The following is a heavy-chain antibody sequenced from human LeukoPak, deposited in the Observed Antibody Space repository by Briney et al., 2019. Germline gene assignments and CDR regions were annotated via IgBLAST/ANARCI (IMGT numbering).Heavy chain of an antibody. D-gene: IGHD5-24*01. CDR3: ARRRDMAFDY. J-gene: IGHJ4*02. V-gene: IGHV5-51*01. CDR1: GYTFTSYW. CDR2: ISPGDADT. Sequence: GESLKISCKVSGYTFTSYWIGWVRQMPGKGLEWMGSISPGDADTRYSPSFQGQVTISDDKSITTAYLQWSSLKASDTAMYYCARRRDMAFDYWGQGTLVTVSS.